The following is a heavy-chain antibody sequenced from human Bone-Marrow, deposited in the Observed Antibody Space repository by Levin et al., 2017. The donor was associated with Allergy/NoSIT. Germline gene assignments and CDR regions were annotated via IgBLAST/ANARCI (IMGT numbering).Heavy chain of an antibody. Sequence: SETLSLTCTVSGGSISSYYWSWIRQPPGKGLEWIGYIYYSGSTNYNPSLKSRVTISVDTSKNQFSLKLSSVTAADTAVYYCASTGSSGWGPLRYYGMDVWGQGTTVTVSS. V-gene: IGHV4-59*01. D-gene: IGHD6-19*01. CDR3: ASTGSSGWGPLRYYGMDV. CDR1: GGSISSYY. CDR2: IYYSGST. J-gene: IGHJ6*02.